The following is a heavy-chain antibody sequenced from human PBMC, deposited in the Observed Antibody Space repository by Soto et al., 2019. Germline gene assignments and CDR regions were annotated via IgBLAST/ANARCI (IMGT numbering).Heavy chain of an antibody. CDR1: GFTFSSYG. J-gene: IGHJ2*01. CDR3: ARGIMPARTSTWYFDL. V-gene: IGHV3-33*01. D-gene: IGHD2-2*01. CDR2: IWYDGSNK. Sequence: QVQLVESGGGVVQPGRSLRLSCAASGFTFSSYGMHWVRQAPGKGLEWVAVIWYDGSNKYYADSVKGRFTISRDNSKNTLYLQMHSLRAEDTAVYYCARGIMPARTSTWYFDLWGRGTLVTVSS.